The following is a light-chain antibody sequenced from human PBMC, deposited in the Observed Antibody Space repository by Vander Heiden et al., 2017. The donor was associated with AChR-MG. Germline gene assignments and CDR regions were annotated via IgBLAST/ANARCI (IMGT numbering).Light chain of an antibody. Sequence: DLQMTQSPVTLSASIGDRVTIPCRSSQYINSWLSWYQQKPGNAPRLLIYKASVLENGVPSRFNGSASGTEFTLTIGGLQPEDFGTYFCQQYHRYPWTFGQGTKVEF. CDR2: KAS. V-gene: IGKV1-5*03. CDR1: QYINSW. J-gene: IGKJ1*01. CDR3: QQYHRYPWT.